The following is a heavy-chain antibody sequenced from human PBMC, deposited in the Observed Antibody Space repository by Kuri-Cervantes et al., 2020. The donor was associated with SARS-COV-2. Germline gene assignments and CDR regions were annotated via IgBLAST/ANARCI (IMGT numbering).Heavy chain of an antibody. V-gene: IGHV4-59*12. J-gene: IGHJ4*02. CDR3: ARGDPGY. CDR1: GGSISSYY. CDR2: IYYSGST. Sequence: GSLRLSCTVSGGSISSYYWSWIRQPPGKGLEWIGYIYYSGSTNYNPSLKSRVTISVDTSKNQFSLKLSSVTAADTAVYYCARGDPGYWGQGSLVTVSS.